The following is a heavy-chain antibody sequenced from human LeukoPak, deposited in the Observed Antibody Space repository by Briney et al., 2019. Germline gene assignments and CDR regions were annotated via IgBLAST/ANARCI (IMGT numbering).Heavy chain of an antibody. CDR1: GYSISSGYY. D-gene: IGHD4-17*01. J-gene: IGHJ5*02. CDR2: IYHSGNT. V-gene: IGHV4-38-2*01. Sequence: PSETLSLTCAVSGYSISSGYYWGWIRQPPGKGLEWIGIIYHSGNTYYNPSLKSRVTISVDTSKNQFSLKLSSVTAADTAVYYCARPRGDYGFRWFDPWGQGTLVTVSS. CDR3: ARPRGDYGFRWFDP.